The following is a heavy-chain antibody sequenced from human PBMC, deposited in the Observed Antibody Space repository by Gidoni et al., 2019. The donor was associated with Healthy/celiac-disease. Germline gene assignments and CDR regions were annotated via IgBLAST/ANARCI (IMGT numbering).Heavy chain of an antibody. CDR3: ARDKFGRLEWSSCFDY. Sequence: EVQLVESGAGLVKPGGSLRLSCAASGFTFSSYSMNWVRQAPGKGLEWVSSISISGSTIYYADSVTGRFTISRDNAKNSLYLQMTSLRAEDTAVYYCARDKFGRLEWSSCFDYWGQGTLVTVSS. CDR2: ISISGSTI. CDR1: GFTFSSYS. D-gene: IGHD3-3*01. J-gene: IGHJ4*02. V-gene: IGHV3-21*01.